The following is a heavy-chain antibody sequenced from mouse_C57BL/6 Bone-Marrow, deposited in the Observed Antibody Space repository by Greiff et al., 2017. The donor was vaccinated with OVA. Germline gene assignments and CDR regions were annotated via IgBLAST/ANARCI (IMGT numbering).Heavy chain of an antibody. CDR1: GFTFSDYG. J-gene: IGHJ3*01. CDR3: ARQEYYGSGLFAY. D-gene: IGHD1-1*01. CDR2: ISSGSSTI. V-gene: IGHV5-17*01. Sequence: EVQGVESGGGLVKPGGSLKLSCAASGFTFSDYGMHWVRQAPEKGLEWVAYISSGSSTIYYADTVKGRFTISRDNATNTLFLQMTSLRSEDTAVYYCARQEYYGSGLFAYWGQGTLVTVSA.